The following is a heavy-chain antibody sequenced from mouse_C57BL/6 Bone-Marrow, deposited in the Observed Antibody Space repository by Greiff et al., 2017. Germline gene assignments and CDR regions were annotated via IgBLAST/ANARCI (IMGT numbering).Heavy chain of an antibody. CDR1: GFNIKDYY. V-gene: IGHV14-2*01. J-gene: IGHJ3*01. CDR3: AFGGYPFAY. D-gene: IGHD2-2*01. CDR2: IDPEDGET. Sequence: DVKLVESGAELVKPGASVKLSCTASGFNIKDYYMHWVQQRTEQGLEWIGRIDPEDGETKYAPKVQGKATITADTSSNTAYLQLGSLTSEDTAVYYCAFGGYPFAYWGQGTLVTVSA.